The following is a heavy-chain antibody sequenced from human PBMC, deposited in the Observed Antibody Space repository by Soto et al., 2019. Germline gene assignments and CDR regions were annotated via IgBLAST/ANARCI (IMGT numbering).Heavy chain of an antibody. CDR1: GFAFSSYA. V-gene: IGHV3-23*01. CDR2: ISGSGSGT. D-gene: IGHD2-15*01. J-gene: IGHJ6*02. CDR3: AKEGGSYYAMDV. Sequence: EVQVLESGGGLAQPGGSLRLSCADSGFAFSSYAMNWVRQAPGKGLEWVSVISGSGSGTRYADSVKGRFTISRDNSQKTLYLEMNSLRVEDTAVYYCAKEGGSYYAMDVWGQGTAVTVSS.